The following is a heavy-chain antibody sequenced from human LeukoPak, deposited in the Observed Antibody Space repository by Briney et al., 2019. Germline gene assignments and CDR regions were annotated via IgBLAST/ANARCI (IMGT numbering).Heavy chain of an antibody. CDR1: GGSISSYY. D-gene: IGHD3-10*01. V-gene: IGHV4-59*08. J-gene: IGHJ3*02. Sequence: SETLSLTCTVSGGSISSYYWSWIRQPPGKGLEWIGYIYYSGSTNYNPSLKSRVTISVDTSKNQFSLKLSSVTAADTAVYYCARAKNLLWFGELLPRPLDAFDIWGQGTMVTVSS. CDR3: ARAKNLLWFGELLPRPLDAFDI. CDR2: IYYSGST.